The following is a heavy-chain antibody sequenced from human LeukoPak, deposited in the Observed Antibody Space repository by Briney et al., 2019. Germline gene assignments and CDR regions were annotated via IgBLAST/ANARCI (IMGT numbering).Heavy chain of an antibody. D-gene: IGHD3-16*01. J-gene: IGHJ6*04. Sequence: GGSLRLSCTASGFTFGDYAMSWFRQAPGKGLEWVGFIRSKAYGGTTEYAASVKGRFTISRDDSKNMVYLDMNSLKTEDTAVYYCGGRRVWGNGTVVTVSS. CDR1: GFTFGDYA. CDR2: IRSKAYGGTT. V-gene: IGHV3-49*03. CDR3: GGRRV.